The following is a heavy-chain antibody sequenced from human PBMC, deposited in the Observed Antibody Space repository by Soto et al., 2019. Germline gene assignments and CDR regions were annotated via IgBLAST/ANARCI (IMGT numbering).Heavy chain of an antibody. CDR2: IYYSGST. Sequence: SETLSLTCTVSGGSISSSSYYWGWIRQPPGKGLEWIGSIYYSGSTYYNPSLKSRVTISVDTSKNQFSLKLSSVTAADTAVYYCARQGVGVYGSGDWFDPWGQGTLVTVSS. V-gene: IGHV4-39*01. CDR1: GGSISSSSYY. D-gene: IGHD3-10*01. CDR3: ARQGVGVYGSGDWFDP. J-gene: IGHJ5*02.